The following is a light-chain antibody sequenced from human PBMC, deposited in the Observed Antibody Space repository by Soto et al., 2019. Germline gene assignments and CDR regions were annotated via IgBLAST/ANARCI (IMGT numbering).Light chain of an antibody. V-gene: IGLV2-14*01. CDR2: EVT. Sequence: QSVLTQPASVSGSPGQSITISCTGTSSDVGGYDYVSWYQQYPGKAPKLMIYEVTYRPSGVADRFSGSKSGNTASLTVSGLQAEDEADYYCCSYAGSSTYVFGNGTKVTVL. J-gene: IGLJ1*01. CDR1: SSDVGGYDY. CDR3: CSYAGSSTYV.